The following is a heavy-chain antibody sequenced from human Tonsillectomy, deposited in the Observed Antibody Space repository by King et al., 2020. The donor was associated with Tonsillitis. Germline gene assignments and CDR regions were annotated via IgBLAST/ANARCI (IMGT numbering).Heavy chain of an antibody. CDR2: IYPGDSDT. D-gene: IGHD6-19*01. V-gene: IGHV5-51*03. Sequence: QLVQSGAEVKKPGESLKISCKGSGYRFTNYWLVWVRQMPGKGLEWMGIIYPGDSDTRYSPSFQGQVTISADKSINTAYLQGSSLKASDTALYYCARSLPGLTVAGTIDYWGQGTLVTVSS. CDR1: GYRFTNYW. CDR3: ARSLPGLTVAGTIDY. J-gene: IGHJ4*02.